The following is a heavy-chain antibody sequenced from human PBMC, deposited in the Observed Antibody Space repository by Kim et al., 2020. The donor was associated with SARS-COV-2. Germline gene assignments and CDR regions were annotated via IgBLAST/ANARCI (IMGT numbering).Heavy chain of an antibody. J-gene: IGHJ4*02. Sequence: GGSLRLSCAASGFTFSSYAMSWVRQAPGKGLEWVSAISDSGGSTYYADSVKGRFTISRDNSKNTLYLQMNSLRAEDTAVYYCTKLRHSSGYSPPDYWGQGTLVTVSS. CDR1: GFTFSSYA. D-gene: IGHD3-22*01. CDR3: TKLRHSSGYSPPDY. V-gene: IGHV3-23*01. CDR2: ISDSGGST.